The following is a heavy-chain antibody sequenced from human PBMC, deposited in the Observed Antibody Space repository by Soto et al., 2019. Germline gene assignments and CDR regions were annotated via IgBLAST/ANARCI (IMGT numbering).Heavy chain of an antibody. CDR2: INPSQGDT. D-gene: IGHD3-3*01. Sequence: ASVKVSCKASGYSLTSFATHWVRQAPGQRLEWMGWINPSQGDTKYSQKFQGRVTMTRDTSISTAYMELSRLRSDDTAVYYCARGGDFWSGYYNWFDPWGQGTLVTVS. J-gene: IGHJ5*02. CDR3: ARGGDFWSGYYNWFDP. V-gene: IGHV1-3*01. CDR1: GYSLTSFA.